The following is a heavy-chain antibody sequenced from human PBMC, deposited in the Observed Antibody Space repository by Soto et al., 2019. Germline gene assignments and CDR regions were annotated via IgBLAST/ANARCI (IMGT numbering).Heavy chain of an antibody. Sequence: QVQLQQSGPGLVKPSQTLSLTCAISGDSVSSNSAAWNWIRQSPSRGLEWLGRTYYRSKWYNDYAVSVKSRITINPDTSKNQFYLQLNSVTPEDTAVYYCARGGEDIVLVPAAYYFDYWGQGTLVTVSS. CDR2: TYYRSKWYN. CDR1: GDSVSSNSAA. V-gene: IGHV6-1*01. CDR3: ARGGEDIVLVPAAYYFDY. D-gene: IGHD2-2*01. J-gene: IGHJ4*02.